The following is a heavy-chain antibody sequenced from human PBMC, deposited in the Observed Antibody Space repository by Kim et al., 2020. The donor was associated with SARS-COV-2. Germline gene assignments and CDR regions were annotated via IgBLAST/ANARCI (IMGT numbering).Heavy chain of an antibody. Sequence: GGSLRLSCAASGFTFSSYGMHWVRQAPGKGLEWVAVISYDGSNKYYADSVKGRFTISRDNSKNTLYLQMNSLRAEDTAVYYCAKDHRVSSSYGMDVWGQGTTVTVSS. CDR3: AKDHRVSSSYGMDV. CDR1: GFTFSSYG. V-gene: IGHV3-30*18. D-gene: IGHD6-13*01. J-gene: IGHJ6*02. CDR2: ISYDGSNK.